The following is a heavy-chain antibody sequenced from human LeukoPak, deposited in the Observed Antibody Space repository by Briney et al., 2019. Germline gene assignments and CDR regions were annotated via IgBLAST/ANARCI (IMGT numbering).Heavy chain of an antibody. Sequence: PGGSLRLSCAASGFTFSNYEMNWVRQAPGKGLEWVSYISSSGSTTYYADSVKGRSTISRDNAKNSLYLQMNSLRAEDTAVYYCARAAHIAPPGTSVNWFDPWGQGTLVTVSS. D-gene: IGHD6-13*01. J-gene: IGHJ5*02. V-gene: IGHV3-48*03. CDR2: ISSSGSTT. CDR3: ARAAHIAPPGTSVNWFDP. CDR1: GFTFSNYE.